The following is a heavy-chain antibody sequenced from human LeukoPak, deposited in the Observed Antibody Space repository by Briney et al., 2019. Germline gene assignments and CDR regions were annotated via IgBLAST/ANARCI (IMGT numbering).Heavy chain of an antibody. CDR1: GFTFSTYA. J-gene: IGHJ4*02. V-gene: IGHV3-30*04. CDR2: ISYDGSIK. CDR3: ARQGTSGYHYLDY. Sequence: GGSLRLSCAASGFTFSTYAMHWVRQAPGKGLEWVALISYDGSIKYYADSVKGRFTISRDNSKNTLYLQMNSLRAEDTAVYWCARQGTSGYHYLDYWGQGTLVTVSS. D-gene: IGHD3-22*01.